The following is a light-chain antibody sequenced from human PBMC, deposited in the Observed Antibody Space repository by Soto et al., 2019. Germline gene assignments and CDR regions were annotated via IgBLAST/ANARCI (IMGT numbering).Light chain of an antibody. V-gene: IGLV2-14*01. J-gene: IGLJ1*01. CDR2: DVS. CDR3: NSYTTSSTYV. CDR1: SSDVGSYNR. Sequence: QSALTQPASVSGSPGQSITISCTGTSSDVGSYNRVSWYQRPPGTAPKLIIYDVSNRPSGVSIRFSGSKSGNTASLTISGLQAEDEADYFCNSYTTSSTYVFGTGTKLTVL.